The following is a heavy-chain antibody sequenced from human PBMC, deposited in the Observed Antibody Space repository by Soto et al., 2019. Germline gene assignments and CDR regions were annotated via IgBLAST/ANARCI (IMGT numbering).Heavy chain of an antibody. CDR3: AKDARNFDCTHKNAFDI. J-gene: IGHJ3*02. V-gene: IGHV3-23*01. Sequence: EVQLLESGGGLVQPGGSLRLSCAASGFTFSSYAMSWVRQAPGKGLEWVSAISGSGGSTYYADSVKGRFTISRDNSKNTLYLQMNSLRAEDTAVYYCAKDARNFDCTHKNAFDIWGQGTMVTVSS. CDR2: ISGSGGST. CDR1: GFTFSSYA. D-gene: IGHD3-9*01.